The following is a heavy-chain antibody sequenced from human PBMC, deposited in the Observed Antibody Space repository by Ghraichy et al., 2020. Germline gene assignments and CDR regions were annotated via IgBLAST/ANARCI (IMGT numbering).Heavy chain of an antibody. J-gene: IGHJ3*02. CDR3: ARDRGDGYRTGDAFDI. V-gene: IGHV3-21*01. CDR2: ISSSSYSK. CDR1: RFIFSSYS. Sequence: GGSLRLSCAASRFIFSSYSMDWVRQAPGKGLEWVSSISSSSYSKYYADSVKGRFTISRDNAENSLYLKMNSLRAEDTAVYYCARDRGDGYRTGDAFDIWGQGTMVTFSS. D-gene: IGHD5-24*01.